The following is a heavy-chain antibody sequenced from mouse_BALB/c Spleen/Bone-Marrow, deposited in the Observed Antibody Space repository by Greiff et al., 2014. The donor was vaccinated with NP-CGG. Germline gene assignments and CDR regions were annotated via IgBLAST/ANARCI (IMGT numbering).Heavy chain of an antibody. CDR1: GYTFTSYY. J-gene: IGHJ4*01. V-gene: IGHV1S56*01. CDR3: ARDKWAMDY. CDR2: IYPGNVNT. Sequence: QVQLKESGPELVKPGASVRISCKASGYTFTSYYIHWVKQRPGQELEWIGWIYPGNVNTKYNEKFKVKATLTADKSSSTAYMQLSSLTSEDSAVYFCARDKWAMDYWGQGTSVTVSS. D-gene: IGHD1-3*01.